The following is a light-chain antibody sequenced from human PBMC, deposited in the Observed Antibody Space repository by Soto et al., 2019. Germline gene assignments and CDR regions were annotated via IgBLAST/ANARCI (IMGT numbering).Light chain of an antibody. CDR1: QSVNSR. V-gene: IGKV3D-15*01. Sequence: EIVLTQSPGTLSLSPGERATLSCRASQSVNSRLAWYQHKPGQAPRLLTSGASNRAPGIPARFSGSGSGTDFTLTISSLQPEDFAIYYCQQANSFPLTFGGGTKVDIK. CDR2: GAS. J-gene: IGKJ4*01. CDR3: QQANSFPLT.